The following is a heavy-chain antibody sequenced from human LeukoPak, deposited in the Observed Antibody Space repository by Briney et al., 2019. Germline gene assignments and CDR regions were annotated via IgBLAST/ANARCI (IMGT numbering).Heavy chain of an antibody. D-gene: IGHD4-17*01. CDR2: IYYSGST. CDR3: ARRETTVTTLGWFDP. J-gene: IGHJ5*02. Sequence: SETLSLTCTVSGGSISSSSYYWGWIRQPPGKGLEWIGSIYYSGSTYYNPSLKSRVTISVDTSKNQFSLKLSSVTAADTAVYYRARRETTVTTLGWFDPWGQGTLVTVSS. CDR1: GGSISSSSYY. V-gene: IGHV4-39*01.